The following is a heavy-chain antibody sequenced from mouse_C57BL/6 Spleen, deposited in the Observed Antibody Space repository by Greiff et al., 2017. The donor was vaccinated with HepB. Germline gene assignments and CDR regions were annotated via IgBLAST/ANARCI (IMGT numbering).Heavy chain of an antibody. Sequence: EVQRVESGAELVRPGASVKLSCTASGFNIKDDYMHWVKQRPEQGLEWIGWIDPENGDTEYASKFQGKATITEDTSSNTAYLQLSSLTSEDTAVYYCTTGGYSNYFDYWGQGTTLTVSS. J-gene: IGHJ2*01. V-gene: IGHV14-4*01. D-gene: IGHD2-5*01. CDR1: GFNIKDDY. CDR3: TTGGYSNYFDY. CDR2: IDPENGDT.